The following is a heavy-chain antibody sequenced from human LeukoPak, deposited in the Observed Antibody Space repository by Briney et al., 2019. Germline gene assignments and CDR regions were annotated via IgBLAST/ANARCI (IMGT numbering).Heavy chain of an antibody. Sequence: SGPALVKPTQTLTLTCTFSGFSLSTSGMCVSWIRQPPGKALEWLARIDWDDDKYYSTSLKTRLTISKDTSKNQVVLTMTNMDPVDTATYYCAGTLVPAAQTRGSFTDYWGQGTLVTVSS. J-gene: IGHJ4*02. CDR2: IDWDDDK. CDR1: GFSLSTSGMC. CDR3: AGTLVPAAQTRGSFTDY. D-gene: IGHD2-2*01. V-gene: IGHV2-70*11.